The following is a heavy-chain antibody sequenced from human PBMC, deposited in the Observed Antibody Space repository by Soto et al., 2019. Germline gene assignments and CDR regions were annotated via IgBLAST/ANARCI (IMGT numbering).Heavy chain of an antibody. CDR2: IIPIFGTA. CDR3: XWSGSSYYYYYGMDV. D-gene: IGHD3-3*01. Sequence: QVQLVQSGAEVKKPGSSVKVSCKASGGTFSSYAISWVRQAPGQGLEWMGGIIPIFGTANYAQKFQGRVTITADESTSXXXMEXXXXXXXXXXXXXXXWSGSSYYYYYGMDVWGQGTTVTVSS. CDR1: GGTFSSYA. V-gene: IGHV1-69*01. J-gene: IGHJ6*02.